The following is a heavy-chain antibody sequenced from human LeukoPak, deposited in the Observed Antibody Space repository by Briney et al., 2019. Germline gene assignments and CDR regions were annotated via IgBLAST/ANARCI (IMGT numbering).Heavy chain of an antibody. CDR2: ISSSSTTI. J-gene: IGHJ1*01. V-gene: IGHV3-48*01. D-gene: IGHD6-19*01. CDR1: GFTFSSYS. CDR3: AKEGYSSGWFLFQH. Sequence: GGSLRLSCAASGFTFSSYSMNWVRQAPGKGLEWVSYISSSSTTIYYADSVKGRFTISRDNAKNSLYLQMNSLITEDMALYYCAKEGYSSGWFLFQHWGQGTLVTVSS.